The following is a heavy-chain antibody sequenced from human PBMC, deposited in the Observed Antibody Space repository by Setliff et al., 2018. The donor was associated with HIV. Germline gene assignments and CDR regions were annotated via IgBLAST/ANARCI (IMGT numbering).Heavy chain of an antibody. Sequence: KPGGSLRLSCAASGFTFTNGYMSWVRQAPGKGLEWVGHVKSVPAGATTDYAAPVKGRFTISRDNSKNTVYLQMNSLKIEDTAVYFCARLRPYNSALDYWGQGTLVTVSS. D-gene: IGHD2-21*02. CDR2: VKSVPAGATT. J-gene: IGHJ4*02. CDR3: ARLRPYNSALDY. CDR1: GFTFTNGY. V-gene: IGHV3-15*01.